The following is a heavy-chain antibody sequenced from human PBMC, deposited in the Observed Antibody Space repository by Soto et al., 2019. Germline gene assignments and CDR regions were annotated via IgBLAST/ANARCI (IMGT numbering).Heavy chain of an antibody. V-gene: IGHV4-31*03. J-gene: IGHJ5*02. CDR3: ARSIDH. Sequence: SETMSLTSTVSDGSISSGGYYWSWIRQHPGKGLEWIGYIYYSGSTYYNPSLKSRVTISVDTSKNQFSLKLSSVTAPDKAAYYCARSIDHWGQGTLVTVSS. CDR2: IYYSGST. CDR1: DGSISSGGYY.